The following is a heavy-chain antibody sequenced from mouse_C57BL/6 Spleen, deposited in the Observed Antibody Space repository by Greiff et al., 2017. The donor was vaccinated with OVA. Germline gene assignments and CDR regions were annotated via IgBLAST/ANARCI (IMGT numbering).Heavy chain of an antibody. V-gene: IGHV14-3*01. Sequence: VQLQQSVAELVRPGASVKLSCTASGFNIKNTYMHWVKQRPEQGLEWIGRIDPANGNTKYAPKFQGKATITADTSSNTAYLQFSSLTSEDTAIYYCAEGDYYGSSSYAMDYWGQGTSVTVSS. J-gene: IGHJ4*01. D-gene: IGHD1-1*01. CDR3: AEGDYYGSSSYAMDY. CDR1: GFNIKNTY. CDR2: IDPANGNT.